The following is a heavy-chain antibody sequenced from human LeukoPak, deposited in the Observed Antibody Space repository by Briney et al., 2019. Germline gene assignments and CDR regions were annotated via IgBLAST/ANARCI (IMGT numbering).Heavy chain of an antibody. CDR1: GFTFSSYW. Sequence: GGSLRLSCVASGFTFSSYWMSWVRHAPGKGLECVADIKQDGSEKYYVDSVKGRFTISRDNARNSLYLQMNTLRAEDTAVYSCARGADGVSSNSRGWFDPWGQGTLVTVSS. CDR3: ARGADGVSSNSRGWFDP. V-gene: IGHV3-7*01. CDR2: IKQDGSEK. D-gene: IGHD2-15*01. J-gene: IGHJ5*02.